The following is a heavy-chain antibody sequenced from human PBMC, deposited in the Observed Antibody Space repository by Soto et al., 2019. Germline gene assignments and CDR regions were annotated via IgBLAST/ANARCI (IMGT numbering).Heavy chain of an antibody. J-gene: IGHJ3*02. Sequence: GGSLRLSGAACGFTFSSYAISWVRQAPWKGLEWVSAISGSGVRTYYADSVKGRFTISRDNSKNTLYLQMNSLRAEYTAVYYCAKVTYGGNSFHAFDICGQGTMVAVSS. CDR3: AKVTYGGNSFHAFDI. V-gene: IGHV3-23*01. CDR1: GFTFSSYA. CDR2: ISGSGVRT. D-gene: IGHD2-21*02.